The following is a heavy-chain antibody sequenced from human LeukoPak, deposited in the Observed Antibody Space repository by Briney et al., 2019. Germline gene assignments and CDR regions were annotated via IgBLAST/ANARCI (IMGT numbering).Heavy chain of an antibody. D-gene: IGHD3-3*01. V-gene: IGHV3-21*01. J-gene: IGHJ5*02. CDR2: ISSSSSYI. Sequence: GGSLRLSCAASGFTFSSYSMNWVRQAPGRGLEWVSSISSSSSYIYYADSVKGRFTTSRDNAKNSLYLQMNSLRAEDTAVYYCAREIPFYDFWSGYKNWFDPWGQGTLVTVSS. CDR3: AREIPFYDFWSGYKNWFDP. CDR1: GFTFSSYS.